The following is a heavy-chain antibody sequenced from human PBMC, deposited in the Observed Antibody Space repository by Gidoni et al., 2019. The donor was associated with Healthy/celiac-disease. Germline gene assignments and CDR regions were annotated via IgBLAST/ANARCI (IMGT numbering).Heavy chain of an antibody. V-gene: IGHV3-13*01. D-gene: IGHD2-15*01. J-gene: IGHJ6*02. CDR2: IGTAGDT. CDR3: ARVMVVAATPDYYYGMDV. CDR1: GFTFSSYD. Sequence: EVQLVESGGGLVQPGGSLRLSCAASGFTFSSYDMHWVRQATGKGLEWVSAIGTAGDTYYPGSVKGRFTISRENAKNSLYLQMNSLRAEDTAVYYCARVMVVAATPDYYYGMDVWGQGTTVTVSS.